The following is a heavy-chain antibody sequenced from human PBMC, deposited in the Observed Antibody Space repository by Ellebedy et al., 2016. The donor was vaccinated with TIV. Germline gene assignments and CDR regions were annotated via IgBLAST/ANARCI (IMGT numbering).Heavy chain of an antibody. V-gene: IGHV3-30*03. CDR1: WLTVSTNY. D-gene: IGHD5-12*01. CDR2: ISSDGSTK. Sequence: GESLKISCAASWLTVSTNYMSRVRQAPGKGLEWVAVISSDGSTKHYPDFVKGRFTISRDNSKNTLYLQMNSLRAEDTAVYYCARQSNAYDYYFDYWGQGTLVTVSS. J-gene: IGHJ4*02. CDR3: ARQSNAYDYYFDY.